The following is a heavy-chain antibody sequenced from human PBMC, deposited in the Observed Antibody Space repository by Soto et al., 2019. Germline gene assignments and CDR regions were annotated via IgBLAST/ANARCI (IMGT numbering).Heavy chain of an antibody. CDR1: GFTFNNFA. CDR2: VNNGGDST. D-gene: IGHD5-12*01. Sequence: EVQLLESGGGLVQPGGSLRLSCAASGFTFNNFAMNWVRQAPGKGLAWVSAVNNGGDSTYYADSVQGRFTISRDNSENTLYLQMNSLRADDTAVYYCAKASGRVATIGFSDVWGKGTTVTVSS. V-gene: IGHV3-23*01. J-gene: IGHJ6*04. CDR3: AKASGRVATIGFSDV.